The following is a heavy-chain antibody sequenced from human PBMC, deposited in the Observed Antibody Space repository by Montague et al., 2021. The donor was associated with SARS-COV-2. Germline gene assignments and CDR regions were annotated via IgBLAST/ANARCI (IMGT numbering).Heavy chain of an antibody. CDR1: GDSVSSNIAA. Sequence: SAISGDSVSSNIAAWNWIRQSPSRGLEWLGRTKYTSTRYETYAVSVQSRITITADTSKNQFSLHLNSVTPEGTAVYYCARDLYWAFDAWGLGTTVTVSA. D-gene: IGHD2-8*02. CDR2: TKYTSTRYE. J-gene: IGHJ3*01. V-gene: IGHV6-1*01. CDR3: ARDLYWAFDA.